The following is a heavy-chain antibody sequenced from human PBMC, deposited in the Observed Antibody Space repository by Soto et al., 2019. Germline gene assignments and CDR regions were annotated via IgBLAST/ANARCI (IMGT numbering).Heavy chain of an antibody. D-gene: IGHD6-19*01. CDR2: IYYSGST. J-gene: IGHJ4*02. V-gene: IGHV4-59*01. CDR3: ARLEYSSGWYRFGY. Sequence: QVQLQESGPGLVKPSETLSLTCTVSGGSISSYYWSWIRHPPGKGLEWIGYIYYSGSTNYNPSLKSRVTISVDTSKNQFSLKLISVTAADTAVYYCARLEYSSGWYRFGYWGQGTLVTVSS. CDR1: GGSISSYY.